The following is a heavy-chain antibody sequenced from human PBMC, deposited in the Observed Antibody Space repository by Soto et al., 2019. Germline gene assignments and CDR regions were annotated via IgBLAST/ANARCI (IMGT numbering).Heavy chain of an antibody. J-gene: IGHJ5*02. CDR3: ARDQGVAAAGITRFDP. D-gene: IGHD6-13*01. CDR1: GASMNSYH. Sequence: SETLSLTCTVSGASMNSYHWSWIRQPAGKGLEWIGHIHSSGSTNYNPSLKSRVTMSVDTSKNQFSLRLMSLTAADTAVYYCARDQGVAAAGITRFDPWGQGSLVTAPQ. CDR2: IHSSGST. V-gene: IGHV4-4*07.